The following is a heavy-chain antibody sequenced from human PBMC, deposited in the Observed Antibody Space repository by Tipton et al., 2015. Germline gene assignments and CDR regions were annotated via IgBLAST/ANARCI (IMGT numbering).Heavy chain of an antibody. CDR1: GESFSSYF. D-gene: IGHD4-23*01. CDR3: ARARGRHGGLFDS. J-gene: IGHJ4*02. Sequence: TLSLTCAVYGESFSSYFWTWIRQTPGKGLERIGEISHNGRTTYNPSLKSRVTMSVDVFTNQFSLRLSSVTAADTAVYYCARARGRHGGLFDSWGQGILVTVSS. CDR2: ISHNGRT. V-gene: IGHV4-34*01.